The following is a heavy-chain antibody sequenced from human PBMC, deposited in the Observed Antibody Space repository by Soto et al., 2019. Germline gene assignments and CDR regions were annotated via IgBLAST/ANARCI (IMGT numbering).Heavy chain of an antibody. J-gene: IGHJ4*02. Sequence: SETLSLTCTVSGGSISSYYGSWIRQPPGKGLEWIGYIYYSGSTNYNPSLKSRVTISVDTSKNQFSLKLSSVTAADTAVYYCARDNGYSYGYTLDQWGQGNLVTVSS. CDR3: ARDNGYSYGYTLDQ. D-gene: IGHD5-18*01. CDR1: GGSISSYY. CDR2: IYYSGST. V-gene: IGHV4-59*01.